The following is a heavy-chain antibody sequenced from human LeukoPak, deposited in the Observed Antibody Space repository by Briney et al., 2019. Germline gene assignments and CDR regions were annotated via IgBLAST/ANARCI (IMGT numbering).Heavy chain of an antibody. CDR3: ARPVDYYGSGSPEFGY. V-gene: IGHV3-21*01. D-gene: IGHD3-10*01. CDR1: GFTFSSYS. Sequence: PGGSLRLSCAASGFTFSSYSMNWVRQAPGKGLEWVSSISSSSSYIYYADSVKGRFTISRDNAKNSLYLQMNSLRAEDTAVYYCARPVDYYGSGSPEFGYWGQGTLVTVSS. CDR2: ISSSSSYI. J-gene: IGHJ4*02.